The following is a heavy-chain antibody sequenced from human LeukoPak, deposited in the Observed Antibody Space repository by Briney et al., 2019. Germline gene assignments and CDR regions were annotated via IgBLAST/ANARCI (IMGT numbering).Heavy chain of an antibody. D-gene: IGHD3-22*01. CDR2: IYSGGGT. J-gene: IGHJ4*02. CDR1: GFTVSSNY. Sequence: PGGSLRLSCAASGFTVSSNYMSWVRQAPGKGLEWVSVIYSGGGTYYADPVKGRFTISRDNSKYTLFLQMNSLRAEDTAVYYCARSYYYDSSGYPGFDYWGQGTLVTVSS. V-gene: IGHV3-66*01. CDR3: ARSYYYDSSGYPGFDY.